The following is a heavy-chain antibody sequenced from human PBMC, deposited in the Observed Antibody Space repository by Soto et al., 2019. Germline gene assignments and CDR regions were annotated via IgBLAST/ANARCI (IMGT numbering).Heavy chain of an antibody. Sequence: GASVKVSCKASGYTFTSYGISWVRQAPGQGLEWMGWISAYNGNTNYAQKLQGRVTMTTDTSTSTAYMELRSLRSDDTAVYYCARDKGITMVRGVITAPKNYYYYGMDVWGQGTTVTVSS. V-gene: IGHV1-18*01. D-gene: IGHD3-10*01. CDR1: GYTFTSYG. CDR3: ARDKGITMVRGVITAPKNYYYYGMDV. CDR2: ISAYNGNT. J-gene: IGHJ6*02.